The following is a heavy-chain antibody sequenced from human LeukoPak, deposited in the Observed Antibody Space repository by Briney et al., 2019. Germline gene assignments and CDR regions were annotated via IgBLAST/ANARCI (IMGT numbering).Heavy chain of an antibody. CDR1: GGSISSYY. Sequence: TSETLSLTCTVSGGSISSYYWSWIRQPPGKGLEWIGYIYYSGSTNYNPSLKSRVTISVDTSKNQFSLKLSSVTAADTAVYYCARGSRSGWYDTYYYYYGMDVWGQGTTVTVSS. J-gene: IGHJ6*02. D-gene: IGHD6-19*01. CDR2: IYYSGST. V-gene: IGHV4-59*01. CDR3: ARGSRSGWYDTYYYYYGMDV.